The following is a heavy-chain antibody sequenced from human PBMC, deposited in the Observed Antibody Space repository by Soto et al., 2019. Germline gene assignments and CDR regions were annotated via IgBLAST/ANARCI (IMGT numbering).Heavy chain of an antibody. J-gene: IGHJ6*02. CDR3: ARVSSSIVVVPDYGMDV. D-gene: IGHD2-15*01. CDR1: GYTFISHG. Sequence: QVQLVQSGVEVKKPGASVKVSCKASGYTFISHGISWVRQAPGQGLGWMGWISGKNGNTNYAQKLQGRVTLTTDTSTSTSYMELRSLRSGDTAVYYCARVSSSIVVVPDYGMDVWGQGTTVTVSS. CDR2: ISGKNGNT. V-gene: IGHV1-18*04.